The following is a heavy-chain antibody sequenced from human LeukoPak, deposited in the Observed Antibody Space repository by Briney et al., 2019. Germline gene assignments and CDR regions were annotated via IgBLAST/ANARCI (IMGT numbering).Heavy chain of an antibody. Sequence: SQTLSLTCAISGDSVSSNSADWNWIRQSPSRGLEWLGRTYYRSKWYNDYAVSVKSRITINPDTSRNQFSLQLNSVTPEDTAVYYCARLDWNRNWFDPWGQGTLVTVSS. CDR1: GDSVSSNSAD. V-gene: IGHV6-1*01. D-gene: IGHD3/OR15-3a*01. CDR2: TYYRSKWYN. J-gene: IGHJ5*02. CDR3: ARLDWNRNWFDP.